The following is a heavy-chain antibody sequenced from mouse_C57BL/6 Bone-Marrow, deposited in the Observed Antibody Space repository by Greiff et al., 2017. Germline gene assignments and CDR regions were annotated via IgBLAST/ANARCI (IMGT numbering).Heavy chain of an antibody. Sequence: QVQLKQPGAELVKPGASVKLSCKASGYTFTSYWMHWVKQRPGQGLEWIGMIHPNSGSTNYNEKFKSKATLTVDKSSSTAYMQLSSLTSEDSAVYYCARSPYDYDFDYWGQGTTLTVSS. V-gene: IGHV1-64*01. CDR3: ARSPYDYDFDY. J-gene: IGHJ2*01. CDR1: GYTFTSYW. D-gene: IGHD2-4*01. CDR2: IHPNSGST.